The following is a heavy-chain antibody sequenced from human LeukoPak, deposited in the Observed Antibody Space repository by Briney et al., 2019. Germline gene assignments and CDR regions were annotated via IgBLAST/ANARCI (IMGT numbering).Heavy chain of an antibody. D-gene: IGHD2-2*01. CDR2: ISWNSGSI. J-gene: IGHJ4*02. CDR1: GFTFGDYA. V-gene: IGHV3-9*03. CDR3: AKASSTSPDYYFDY. Sequence: GGSLRLSCTASGFTFGDYAMSWFRQAPGKGLEWVSGISWNSGSIAYADSVKGRFTISRDNAKNSLYLQMNSLRAEDMALYYCAKASSTSPDYYFDYWGQGTLVTVSS.